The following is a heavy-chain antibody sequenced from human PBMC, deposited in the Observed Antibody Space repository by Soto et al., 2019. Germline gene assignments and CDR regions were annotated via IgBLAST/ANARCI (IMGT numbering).Heavy chain of an antibody. Sequence: EVQLVESGGGLVKPGGSLRLSCAASGITLSHAWMNWVRQAPGKGLEWVGRIKSKSDGGTTDDAAPVTGRFTISRDDSKNTLYLQMNSLKTEDTAVYYCSTVMDRRGYGIDVWGQGTTVTVSS. D-gene: IGHD2-2*03. V-gene: IGHV3-15*07. CDR2: IKSKSDGGTT. J-gene: IGHJ6*02. CDR1: GITLSHAW. CDR3: STVMDRRGYGIDV.